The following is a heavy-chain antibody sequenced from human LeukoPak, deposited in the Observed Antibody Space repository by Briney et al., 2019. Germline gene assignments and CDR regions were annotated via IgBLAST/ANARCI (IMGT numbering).Heavy chain of an antibody. CDR2: ISSSGGTI. Sequence: PGGSLRLSCAASGFTFSSYEMNWVRQAPGKGLEWVSYISSSGGTIYYADSVKGRFTISRDNAKNSLYLQMNSLRAEDTAVYYCARDGGVERFDYWGQGTLVTVSS. CDR1: GFTFSSYE. V-gene: IGHV3-48*03. D-gene: IGHD3-16*01. CDR3: ARDGGVERFDY. J-gene: IGHJ4*02.